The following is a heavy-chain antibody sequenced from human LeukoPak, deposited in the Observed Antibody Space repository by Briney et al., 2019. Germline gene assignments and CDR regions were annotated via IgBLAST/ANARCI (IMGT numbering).Heavy chain of an antibody. CDR2: IYSGGST. D-gene: IGHD2-15*01. J-gene: IGHJ4*02. Sequence: GGSLRLSCAASGFTVSSNYMIWVRQAPGKGLEWVSVIYSGGSTYYADSVKGRFTISRDNSKNTLYLQMNSLRAEDTAVYYCARDRWGYCSGGSCYGPGVLDYWGQGTLVTVSS. CDR3: ARDRWGYCSGGSCYGPGVLDY. CDR1: GFTVSSNY. V-gene: IGHV3-53*01.